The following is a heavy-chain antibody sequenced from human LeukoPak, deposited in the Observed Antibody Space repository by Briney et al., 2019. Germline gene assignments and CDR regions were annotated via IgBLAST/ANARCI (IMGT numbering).Heavy chain of an antibody. CDR2: ISSSSTI. J-gene: IGHJ4*02. Sequence: GGSLRLSCAASGFTFSGSAMHWVRQAPGKGLEWVSYISSSSTIYYADSVKGRFTISRDNAKNSLYLQMNSLRAEDTAVYYCARDPSTNYWGQGTLVTVSS. D-gene: IGHD5/OR15-5a*01. CDR3: ARDPSTNY. V-gene: IGHV3-48*01. CDR1: GFTFSGSA.